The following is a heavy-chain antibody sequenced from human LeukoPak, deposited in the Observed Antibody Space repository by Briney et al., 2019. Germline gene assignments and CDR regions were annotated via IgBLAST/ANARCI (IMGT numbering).Heavy chain of an antibody. D-gene: IGHD3-22*01. V-gene: IGHV3-66*01. CDR2: IYSDGST. CDR3: ARDYNYYHSSGYWYYFDY. CDR1: GFTVSSNY. Sequence: GGSLRLSCAASGFTVSSNYMSWVRQAPGKGLEWVSVIYSDGSTYYADSVKGRFTISRDNSKNTLHLQINSLRAEDTAVYYCARDYNYYHSSGYWYYFDYWGQGTLVTVSS. J-gene: IGHJ4*02.